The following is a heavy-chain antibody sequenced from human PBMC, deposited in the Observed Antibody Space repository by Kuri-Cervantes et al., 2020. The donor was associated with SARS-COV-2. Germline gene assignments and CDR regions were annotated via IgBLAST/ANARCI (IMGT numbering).Heavy chain of an antibody. D-gene: IGHD5-18*01. CDR2: IYPGDSDT. CDR1: GYSFTSYW. J-gene: IGHJ4*02. Sequence: KVSCKGSGYSFTSYWIGWVRQMPGKGLEWMGIIYPGDSDTRYSPSFQGQVTISADKSISTAYLQWSSLKASDTAMYYCARQRVDTAMEFDYWGQGTPVTVSS. V-gene: IGHV5-51*01. CDR3: ARQRVDTAMEFDY.